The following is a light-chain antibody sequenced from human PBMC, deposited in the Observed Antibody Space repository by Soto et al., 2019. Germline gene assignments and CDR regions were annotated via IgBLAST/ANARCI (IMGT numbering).Light chain of an antibody. Sequence: DIQMTQSPSSLSASVGDGVTITCRASQGIKNDLAWYQQKPGKAPKRLIYAVSSLQSEVPSRFSGSGSGTEFTLTISSLQPEDVATYYCLQSTSFPRTFGQGTKVDIK. CDR1: QGIKND. V-gene: IGKV1-17*01. CDR3: LQSTSFPRT. CDR2: AVS. J-gene: IGKJ1*01.